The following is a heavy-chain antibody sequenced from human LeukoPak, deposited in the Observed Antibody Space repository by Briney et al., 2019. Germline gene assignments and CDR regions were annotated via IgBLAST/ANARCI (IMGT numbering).Heavy chain of an antibody. D-gene: IGHD3-3*01. Sequence: ASVKVSCKTSGYTFTDYYIHRVRQAPGQGLEWMGWINTKTGRTSSARKFQGRVTMTRDLSITTVYTDMAWLTSDDTAIYFCARADFIDAGPYLIGPWGQGTLVTVSS. CDR3: ARADFIDAGPYLIGP. CDR2: INTKTGRT. J-gene: IGHJ5*02. V-gene: IGHV1-2*02. CDR1: GYTFTDYY.